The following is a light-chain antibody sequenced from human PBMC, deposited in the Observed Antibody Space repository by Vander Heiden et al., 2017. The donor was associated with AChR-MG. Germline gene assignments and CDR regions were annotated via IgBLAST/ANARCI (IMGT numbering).Light chain of an antibody. V-gene: IGKV1-33*01. CDR2: DAS. J-gene: IGKJ5*01. Sequence: DIQTTQSPSSLSASVGDRVTITCQASQDISNYLNWYQQKPGKAPKLLIYDASNLETGVPSRFSGSGSGTDFTFTISSLQPEEIATYYNQQYVNLSFGQGTRLEIK. CDR1: QDISNY. CDR3: QQYVNLS.